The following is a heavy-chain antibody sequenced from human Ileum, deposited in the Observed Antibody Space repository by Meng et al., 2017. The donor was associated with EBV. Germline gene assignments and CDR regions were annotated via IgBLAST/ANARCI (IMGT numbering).Heavy chain of an antibody. J-gene: IGHJ4*02. V-gene: IGHV4-39*01. CDR1: GGSISSSSYY. Sequence: QLQPQESGPGLVRPSETPPLTCTASGGSISSSSYYWGWIRQPPGKGLEWIGSIYYSGSTYYNPSLKSRVTISVDTSKNQFSLKLSSVTAADTAVYYCARSIVVVPAAIYYWGQGTLVTVSS. CDR2: IYYSGST. D-gene: IGHD2-2*01. CDR3: ARSIVVVPAAIYY.